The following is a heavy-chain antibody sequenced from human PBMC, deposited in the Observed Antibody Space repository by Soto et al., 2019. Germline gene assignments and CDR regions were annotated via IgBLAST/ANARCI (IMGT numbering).Heavy chain of an antibody. CDR2: IRNKDNNYAT. J-gene: IGHJ4*02. V-gene: IGHV3-73*01. D-gene: IGHD5-18*01. CDR1: GFTFSDSA. CDR3: TSRRDWTAVDPFDY. Sequence: PWGSLRLSCAASGFTFSDSAMRWVLQASGKGLEWVGRIRNKDNNYATAYTASVKGRFTISRDDSKNTVYLQMNSLKIDDTAVYYCTSRRDWTAVDPFDYWGLGTLVTVSS.